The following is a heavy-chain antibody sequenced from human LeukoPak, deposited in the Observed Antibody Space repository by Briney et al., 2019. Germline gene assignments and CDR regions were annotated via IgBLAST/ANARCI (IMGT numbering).Heavy chain of an antibody. D-gene: IGHD2-15*01. Sequence: PGGSLRLSCAASGFTFAGSSMSWARRAPGDGLGWVSAISVNGNSIYYAASVTGRSSISRDNSKSTLYLQKDSLRAEDTAVYQCAKDSPVLPVWGQGALVTVS. J-gene: IGHJ4*02. CDR3: AKDSPVLPV. CDR2: ISVNGNSI. V-gene: IGHV3-23*01. CDR1: GFTFAGSS.